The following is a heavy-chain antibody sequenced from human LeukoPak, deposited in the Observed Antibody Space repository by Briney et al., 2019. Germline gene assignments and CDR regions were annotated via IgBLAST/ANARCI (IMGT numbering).Heavy chain of an antibody. D-gene: IGHD3-22*01. CDR2: IIPIFGTA. V-gene: IGHV1-69*05. CDR3: ARVVDYYYDSSGYLDY. Sequence: GSSVKVSCKASGGTFSSYGISWVRQAPGQGLEWMGRIIPIFGTANYAQKFQGRVTITTDESTSTAYMELSSLRSEDTAVYYCARVVDYYYDSSGYLDYWGQGTLVTVSS. J-gene: IGHJ4*02. CDR1: GGTFSSYG.